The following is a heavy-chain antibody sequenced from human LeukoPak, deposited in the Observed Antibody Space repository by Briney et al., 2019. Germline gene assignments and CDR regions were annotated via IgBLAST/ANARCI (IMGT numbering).Heavy chain of an antibody. CDR2: IGLYKGNT. CDR3: ARDPSGSYYSANAFDI. Sequence: AAVKVYCKASGYTFNNYGISWVRQAPGQGLEWMGWIGLYKGNTKYAQNFQGRITVTSDTSTSTAYMELRSLRSDDTAVYYCARDPSGSYYSANAFDIWGQGTMVTVYS. D-gene: IGHD1-26*01. CDR1: GYTFNNYG. J-gene: IGHJ3*02. V-gene: IGHV1-18*01.